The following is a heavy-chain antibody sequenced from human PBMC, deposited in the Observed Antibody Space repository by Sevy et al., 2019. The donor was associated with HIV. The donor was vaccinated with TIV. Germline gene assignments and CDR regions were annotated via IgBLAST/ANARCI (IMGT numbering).Heavy chain of an antibody. D-gene: IGHD6-19*01. V-gene: IGHV3-66*02. Sequence: GGSLRLSCAISGFTVNDKYIIWVRQAPGKGLEWVSVIFSSGSTYHADSAKGRFTISRDNSKNTVYLQMSSLRAEDTAVYYCVSLFLSYRSGWSYFDYWGQRTLVTVSS. CDR3: VSLFLSYRSGWSYFDY. J-gene: IGHJ4*02. CDR1: GFTVNDKY. CDR2: IFSSGST.